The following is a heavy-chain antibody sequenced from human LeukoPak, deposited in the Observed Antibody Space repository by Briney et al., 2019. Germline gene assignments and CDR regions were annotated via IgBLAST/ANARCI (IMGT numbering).Heavy chain of an antibody. D-gene: IGHD3-22*01. J-gene: IGHJ4*02. CDR1: RFTFSTYA. CDR3: AKKYYYDSSGYD. V-gene: IGHV3-30*07. CDR2: ISYDGNYK. Sequence: GGSLRLSCAASRFTFSTYAMHWVRQAPGEGLEWVAVISYDGNYKNYADSVKGRFTISRDNSKNTMYLQMNSLRAEDTAVYYCAKKYYYDSSGYDWGQGTLVTVSS.